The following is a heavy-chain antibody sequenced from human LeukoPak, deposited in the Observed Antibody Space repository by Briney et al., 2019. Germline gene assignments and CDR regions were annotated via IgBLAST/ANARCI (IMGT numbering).Heavy chain of an antibody. Sequence: PSETLSLTCTVSGGSISSGDYYWVWIRQPPGKGLEWIGYIYHSGSTYYNPSLKSRVTISVDRSKNQFSLKLSSVTAADTAVYYCAREGSGSYFFDYWGQGTLVTVSS. CDR1: GGSISSGDYY. CDR2: IYHSGST. D-gene: IGHD1-26*01. V-gene: IGHV4-30-2*01. J-gene: IGHJ4*02. CDR3: AREGSGSYFFDY.